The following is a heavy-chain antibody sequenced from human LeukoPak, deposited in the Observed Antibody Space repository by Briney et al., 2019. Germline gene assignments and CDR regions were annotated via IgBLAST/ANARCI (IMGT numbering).Heavy chain of an antibody. D-gene: IGHD5-24*01. J-gene: IGHJ3*02. Sequence: GGSLRLSCAASGFTFNRYWMSWVRQAPGKELQWVANIKQDGSAKYYVDSVKGRFTISRDNAKNSLYLQLNSLRAEDTAVYYCARNTMALRDAFDIWGQGTMVTVSS. CDR2: IKQDGSAK. CDR3: ARNTMALRDAFDI. CDR1: GFTFNRYW. V-gene: IGHV3-7*01.